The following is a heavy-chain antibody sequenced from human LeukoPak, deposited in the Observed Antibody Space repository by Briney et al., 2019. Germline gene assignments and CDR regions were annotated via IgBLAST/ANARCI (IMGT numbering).Heavy chain of an antibody. J-gene: IGHJ4*02. D-gene: IGHD2-15*01. Sequence: GGSLRLSCAASGFTFTSYWMGWVRQAPGKGLEWVANIKQDGSGKYYVDSVKGRFTISRDNAKNSVDLQMNSLRVEDTAVYYCARGIWVAFRGQGALVTVSS. CDR2: IKQDGSGK. CDR3: ARGIWVAF. V-gene: IGHV3-7*01. CDR1: GFTFTSYW.